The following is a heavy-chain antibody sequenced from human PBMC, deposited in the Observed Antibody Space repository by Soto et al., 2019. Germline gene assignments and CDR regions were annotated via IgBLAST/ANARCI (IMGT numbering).Heavy chain of an antibody. Sequence: SETLSLTCTISGGSISSYYWSWIRQPPGKGLEWIGYIYDSGSTNYNPSLKSRVTISLDTSKNQFSLKLTSVTVADTAVYYCAAPPRYWGQGTLVTVSS. CDR1: GGSISSYY. V-gene: IGHV4-59*01. CDR2: IYDSGST. CDR3: AAPPRY. D-gene: IGHD6-6*01. J-gene: IGHJ4*02.